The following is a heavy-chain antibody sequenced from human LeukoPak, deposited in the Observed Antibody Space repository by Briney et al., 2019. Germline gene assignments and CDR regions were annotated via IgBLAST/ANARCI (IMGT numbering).Heavy chain of an antibody. D-gene: IGHD6-19*01. CDR3: ATVGAVAGFDY. CDR2: VDPEDGET. CDR1: GYTFTDYY. V-gene: IGHV1-69-2*01. J-gene: IGHJ4*02. Sequence: GATVKISCKASGYTFTDYYMHWVQQAPGKGLEWMGRVDPEDGETIYAEKFQGRVTITADTSTDTAYMELSSLRSEDTAVYYCATVGAVAGFDYWGKGTLVTVSS.